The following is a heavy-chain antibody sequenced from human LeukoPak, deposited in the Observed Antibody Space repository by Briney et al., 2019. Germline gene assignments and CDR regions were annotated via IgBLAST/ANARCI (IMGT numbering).Heavy chain of an antibody. Sequence: SETLSLTCTVSGGSISSYYWSWIRQPAGKGLEWIGRIYTSGSTNYNPSLKSRVTMSVDTSKNQFSLKLSSVTAADTAVYYCASSPALSDYYGSGSYVYWGQGNRVTVSS. CDR1: GGSISSYY. CDR3: ASSPALSDYYGSGSYVY. D-gene: IGHD3-10*01. J-gene: IGHJ4*02. V-gene: IGHV4-4*07. CDR2: IYTSGST.